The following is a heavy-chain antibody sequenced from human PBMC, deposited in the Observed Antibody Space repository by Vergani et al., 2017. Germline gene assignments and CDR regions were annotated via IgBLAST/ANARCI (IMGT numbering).Heavy chain of an antibody. V-gene: IGHV4-31*03. Sequence: QVQLPESGPGLVKPSQPLSLTCTVSGGSISSGGYYWSWIRQHPGKGLEWIGYIYYSGSTYYNPSLKSRVTLSVDTSKNQFSLKLSSVTAADTAVYYCARQDSTAMVMPFDYWGQGTLVTVSS. CDR1: GGSISSGGYY. CDR3: ARQDSTAMVMPFDY. CDR2: IYYSGST. J-gene: IGHJ4*02. D-gene: IGHD5-18*01.